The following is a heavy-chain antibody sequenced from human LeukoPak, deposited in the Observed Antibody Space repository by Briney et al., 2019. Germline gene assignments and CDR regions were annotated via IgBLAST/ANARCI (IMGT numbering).Heavy chain of an antibody. D-gene: IGHD6-19*01. CDR2: ISYDGSNK. V-gene: IGHV3-30*18. CDR1: GFTFSSYG. Sequence: PGGSLRLSCAASGFTFSSYGMHWVRQAPGKGLEWVAVISYDGSNKYYADSVKGRFTISRDNSKNTLYLQMNSLRAEDTAVYYCAKDSHLGIAVLDYWGQGTLVTVSS. CDR3: AKDSHLGIAVLDY. J-gene: IGHJ4*02.